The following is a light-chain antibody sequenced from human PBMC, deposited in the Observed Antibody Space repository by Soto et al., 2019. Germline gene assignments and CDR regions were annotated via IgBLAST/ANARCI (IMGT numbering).Light chain of an antibody. CDR3: LQFYTYPLT. CDR1: QSISNW. CDR2: KAS. Sequence: DIQMTQSPSTLSASVGDRVTITCRASQSISNWLAWYQQKPGKAPKLLIYKASNLESGVPLRFSGSGSGTEFTLTISGLQPDDFATYYCLQFYTYPLTFGAGTRVEIK. J-gene: IGKJ4*01. V-gene: IGKV1-5*03.